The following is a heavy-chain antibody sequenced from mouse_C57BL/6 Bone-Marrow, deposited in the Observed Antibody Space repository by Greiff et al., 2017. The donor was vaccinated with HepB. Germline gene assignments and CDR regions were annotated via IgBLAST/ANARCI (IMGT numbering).Heavy chain of an antibody. J-gene: IGHJ1*03. CDR3: ASGIYYDYVHWYFDV. CDR2: INPDSSTI. V-gene: IGHV4-1*01. Sequence: EAGGIDFSRYWMSWVRRAPGKGLEWIGEINPDSSTINYAPSLKDKFIISRDNAKNTLYLQMSKVRSEDTALYYCASGIYYDYVHWYFDVWGTGTTVTVSS. CDR1: GIDFSRYW. D-gene: IGHD2-4*01.